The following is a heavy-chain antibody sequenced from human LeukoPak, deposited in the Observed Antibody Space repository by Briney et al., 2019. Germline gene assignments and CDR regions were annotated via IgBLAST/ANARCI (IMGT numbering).Heavy chain of an antibody. CDR1: GFTFDDDA. V-gene: IGHV3-9*01. CDR2: ISWNSGSI. CDR3: AKDTIFGVVTSPDSYFDY. D-gene: IGHD3-3*01. J-gene: IGHJ4*02. Sequence: SGGSLRLSCAASGFTFDDDAMHWVRQAPGKGLEWVSGISWNSGSIGYADSVKGRFTISRDNAKNSLYLQMNSPRAEDTALYYCAKDTIFGVVTSPDSYFDYWGQGTLVTVSS.